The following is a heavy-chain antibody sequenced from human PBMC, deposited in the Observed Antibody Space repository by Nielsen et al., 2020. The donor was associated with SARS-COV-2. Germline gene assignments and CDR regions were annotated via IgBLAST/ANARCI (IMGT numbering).Heavy chain of an antibody. V-gene: IGHV1-18*01. Sequence: GGSLRLSCEASGFTFTDYAMGWVRQAPGQGLEWMGWISGYNGDTNYAQKFQGRVTMTTDTSTSTVYMAVTSLTSEDTAVYYCAREEIGYGTTPYWGQGTPVTVSS. CDR3: AREEIGYGTTPY. CDR1: GFTFTDYA. CDR2: ISGYNGDT. D-gene: IGHD1-14*01. J-gene: IGHJ4*02.